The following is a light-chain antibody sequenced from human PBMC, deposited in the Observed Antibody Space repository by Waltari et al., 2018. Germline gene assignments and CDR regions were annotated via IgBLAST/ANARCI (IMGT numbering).Light chain of an antibody. CDR1: QGISSY. Sequence: IQLTQSPSSLSASVGDRVTITCRASQGISSYLALYQQKPGKAPKLLIYAASTLQSGVPSRFSGSGSGSDFTLTISSLQPEDFAIYFCQQFNSHPYTFGQGTKLEI. CDR2: AAS. CDR3: QQFNSHPYT. J-gene: IGKJ2*01. V-gene: IGKV1-9*01.